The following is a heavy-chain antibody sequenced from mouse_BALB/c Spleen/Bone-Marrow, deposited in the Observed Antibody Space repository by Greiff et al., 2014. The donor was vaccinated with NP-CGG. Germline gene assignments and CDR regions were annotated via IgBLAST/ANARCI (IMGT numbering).Heavy chain of an antibody. CDR3: AKRDIYYGYDGNAMDY. CDR1: GYTFTTYT. D-gene: IGHD2-2*01. V-gene: IGHV1-4*01. CDR2: INPSSGYT. Sequence: QVQLKQSGAELARPGGSVKMSCKASGYTFTTYTMHWVKQRPGQGLEWIGYINPSSGYTNYNQKFKDKATLTADKSSSTAYMQLSSLTSEDSAVYFCAKRDIYYGYDGNAMDYWGQGTSVTVSS. J-gene: IGHJ4*01.